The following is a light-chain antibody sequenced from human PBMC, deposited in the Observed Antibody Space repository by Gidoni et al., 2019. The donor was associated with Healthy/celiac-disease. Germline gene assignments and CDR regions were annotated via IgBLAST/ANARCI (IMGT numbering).Light chain of an antibody. CDR2: DAS. CDR3: QQYDNLPRT. V-gene: IGKV1-33*01. Sequence: DIQMTQSPSSLSASVGDRVTITCQTSQDISNYLNWYQQQPGKATKLLIYDASNLETGVPTRFSGSGGGTDITFTISSLQAEDIATYYCQQYDNLPRTFGQXTKLEIK. J-gene: IGKJ2*01. CDR1: QDISNY.